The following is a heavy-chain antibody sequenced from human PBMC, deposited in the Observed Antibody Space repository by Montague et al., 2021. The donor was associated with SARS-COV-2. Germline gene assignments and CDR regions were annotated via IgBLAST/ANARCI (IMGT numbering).Heavy chain of an antibody. D-gene: IGHD3-3*02. V-gene: IGHV3-30*04. CDR1: GFTFSSYA. CDR3: ARELILQYGMDV. Sequence: SLRLSCAASGFTFSSYAMHWVRQAPGKGQEWVAVISYDGSNKYYADSVKGRFTISRDNSKNTLYLQMNSLRAEDTAVYYCARELILQYGMDVWGQGTTVTVSS. CDR2: ISYDGSNK. J-gene: IGHJ6*02.